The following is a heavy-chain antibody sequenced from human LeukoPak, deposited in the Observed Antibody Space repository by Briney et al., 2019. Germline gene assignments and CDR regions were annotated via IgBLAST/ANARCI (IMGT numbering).Heavy chain of an antibody. J-gene: IGHJ1*01. CDR1: GFTFSVYG. V-gene: IGHV4-31*02. CDR3: ARGSGSRIFQH. D-gene: IGHD3-10*01. CDR2: IYYSGST. Sequence: LRLSCAVSGFTFSVYGMNWVRQHPGKGLEWIGYIYYSGSTYYNPSLESRVTISVVTSKNQFSLKLSSVTAADTAVYYSARGSGSRIFQHWGQGTLVTVSS.